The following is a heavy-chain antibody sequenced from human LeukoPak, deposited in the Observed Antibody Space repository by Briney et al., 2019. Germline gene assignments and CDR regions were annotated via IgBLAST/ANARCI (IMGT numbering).Heavy chain of an antibody. CDR1: GFTFSTYW. CDR3: TREGITLLRGVFITRTSDY. V-gene: IGHV3-7*03. CDR2: IKQDGSER. J-gene: IGHJ4*02. Sequence: QSGGSLRLSCAASGFTFSTYWMTWVRQAPGKGLEWVANIKQDGSERFYVDSVKGRFTISRDNAKDSLSLQMNSLRAEDTAVYYCTREGITLLRGVFITRTSDYWGQGTLVTVSS. D-gene: IGHD3-10*01.